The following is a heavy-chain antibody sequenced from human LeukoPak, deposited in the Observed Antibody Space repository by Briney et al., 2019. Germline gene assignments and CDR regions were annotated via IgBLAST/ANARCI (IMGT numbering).Heavy chain of an antibody. V-gene: IGHV3-74*03. Sequence: GGSLRLSCVGSGFTFSSYWMHWVRQAPGKGAVWASHINSDESNIMYADSVKGRFTISRDNAKNTLYLQMKSLRVEDTAMYYCARVKEIGGAFDIWGQGTMVTVSS. D-gene: IGHD3-16*01. CDR3: ARVKEIGGAFDI. J-gene: IGHJ3*02. CDR1: GFTFSSYW. CDR2: INSDESNI.